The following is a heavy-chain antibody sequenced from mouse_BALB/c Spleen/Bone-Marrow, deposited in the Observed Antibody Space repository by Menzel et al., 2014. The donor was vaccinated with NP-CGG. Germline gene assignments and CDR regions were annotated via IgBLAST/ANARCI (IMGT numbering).Heavy chain of an antibody. CDR2: IDPANGNT. CDR1: GFNIKDTY. Sequence: EVQGVESGAEPVKPGALVKLSCTASGFNIKDTYMHWVKRRPEQGLEWVGRIDPANGNTKYDPKFQGKATITADTSSNTAYLQLSSLTSEDTAVYYCARWEYCAMDYWGQGTSVTVSS. V-gene: IGHV14-3*02. J-gene: IGHJ4*01. CDR3: ARWEYCAMDY. D-gene: IGHD4-1*01.